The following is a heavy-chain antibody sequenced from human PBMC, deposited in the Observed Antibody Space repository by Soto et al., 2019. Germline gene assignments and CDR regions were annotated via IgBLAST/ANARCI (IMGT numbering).Heavy chain of an antibody. CDR2: INQNGSAR. CDR1: GFMFSSYW. Sequence: EVQLVESGGGLVQPGGSLRLSCAATGFMFSSYWMTWVRQAPGKGLEWVANINQNGSARYYVDSVEGRFTISRDNAKNSVYLQMNNLRLEVTAMYYCATDILDFWGQGTLVTVTS. D-gene: IGHD3-9*01. CDR3: ATDILDF. J-gene: IGHJ4*02. V-gene: IGHV3-7*05.